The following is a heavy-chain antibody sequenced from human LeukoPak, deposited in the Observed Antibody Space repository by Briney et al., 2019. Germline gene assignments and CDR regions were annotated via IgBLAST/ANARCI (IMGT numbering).Heavy chain of an antibody. V-gene: IGHV3-7*03. CDR1: GFTFSNFW. Sequence: GGSLRLSCAASGFTFSNFWMSWVRQAPGKGLEWVANINQDGSQKFYVDSVKGRFAVSRDSAKNPLFLQMNSLRAEDTAIYYCARLDYRYVSKWGQGTLVTVSS. CDR3: ARLDYRYVSK. D-gene: IGHD3-16*02. CDR2: INQDGSQK. J-gene: IGHJ4*02.